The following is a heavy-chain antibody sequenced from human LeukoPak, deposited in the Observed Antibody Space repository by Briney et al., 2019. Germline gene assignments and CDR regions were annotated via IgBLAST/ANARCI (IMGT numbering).Heavy chain of an antibody. D-gene: IGHD6-19*01. CDR1: GGSISSSSYY. CDR3: ARQRVAVAVRKGYWFDP. Sequence: SETLSLTCTVSGGSISSSSYYWGWIRQPPGKGLEWIGSIYYSGSTYCNPSLKSRVTISVDTSKNQFSLKLSSVTAADTAVYYCARQRVAVAVRKGYWFDPWGQGTLVTVSS. V-gene: IGHV4-39*01. J-gene: IGHJ5*02. CDR2: IYYSGST.